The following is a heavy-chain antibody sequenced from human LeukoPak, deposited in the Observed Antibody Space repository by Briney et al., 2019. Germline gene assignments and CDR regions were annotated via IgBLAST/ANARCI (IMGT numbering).Heavy chain of an antibody. CDR1: GYNFANYW. J-gene: IGHJ4*02. D-gene: IGHD5-24*01. CDR3: ARHRRDDYRLIDY. CDR2: FYPGNSEA. Sequence: GESLKISCKGSGYNFANYWIAWVRQMPGKGLEWMGLFYPGNSEARYSPSFRGQVTISADRSINTAYLQWNTLRASDTGMYYCARHRRDDYRLIDYWGQGTLVTVSS. V-gene: IGHV5-51*01.